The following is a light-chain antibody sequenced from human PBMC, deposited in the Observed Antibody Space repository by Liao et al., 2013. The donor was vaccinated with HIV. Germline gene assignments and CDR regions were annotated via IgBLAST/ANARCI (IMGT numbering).Light chain of an antibody. CDR1: KLGDKY. CDR3: QAWDSSTAV. J-gene: IGLJ2*01. V-gene: IGLV3-1*01. CDR2: QDT. Sequence: SYELIQPPSVSVSPGQTASITCSGDKLGDKYASWYQQKPGQSPVLVLYQDTKRPSGIPERFSGSNSGTTATLTISGTQAMDEADYYCQAWDSSTAVFGGGTTLSVL.